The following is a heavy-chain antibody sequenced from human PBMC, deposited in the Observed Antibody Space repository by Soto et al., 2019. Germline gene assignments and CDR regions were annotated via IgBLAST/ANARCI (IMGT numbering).Heavy chain of an antibody. CDR1: GGSISSYY. D-gene: IGHD2-2*01. Sequence: PSETLSLTCTVSGGSISSYYWSWIRQPPGKGLEWIGYIYYSVSTNYNPSLKSRVTISVETSKNQFSLKLSSVTAADTAVYYCARDYGIVVVPAANLLGYYYYYGMDVWGQGTLVTVSS. CDR3: ARDYGIVVVPAANLLGYYYYYGMDV. J-gene: IGHJ6*02. CDR2: IYYSVST. V-gene: IGHV4-59*01.